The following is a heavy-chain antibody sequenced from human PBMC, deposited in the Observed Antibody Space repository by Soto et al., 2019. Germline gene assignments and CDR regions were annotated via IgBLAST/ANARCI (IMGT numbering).Heavy chain of an antibody. CDR1: GFTFSRYA. Sequence: VQLLESGGGLVQPGGSLRLSCAASGFTFSRYAMSWVRQAPGKGLEWVSAISGSGGSTYYADSVKGRFTISRDNSKNTLYLQMNSLRAEDTAVYYCAKVLVAATYNFDYWGQGTLVTVSS. V-gene: IGHV3-23*01. J-gene: IGHJ4*02. CDR2: ISGSGGST. CDR3: AKVLVAATYNFDY. D-gene: IGHD2-15*01.